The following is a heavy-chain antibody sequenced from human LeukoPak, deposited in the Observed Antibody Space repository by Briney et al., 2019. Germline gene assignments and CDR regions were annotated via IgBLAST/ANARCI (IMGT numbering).Heavy chain of an antibody. CDR1: GFTFSNYA. CDR3: AKRGYCSSTSCYTNYYYYYMDV. Sequence: PGGSLRLSCATSGFTFSNYALSWVRQAPGKGLEWVSCISGAGTSTFYADAVKGRFTISRDNPRNTIYLQMDSLRAEDTAVYYCAKRGYCSSTSCYTNYYYYYMDVWGKGTTVTVSS. CDR2: ISGAGTST. J-gene: IGHJ6*03. V-gene: IGHV3-23*01. D-gene: IGHD2-2*02.